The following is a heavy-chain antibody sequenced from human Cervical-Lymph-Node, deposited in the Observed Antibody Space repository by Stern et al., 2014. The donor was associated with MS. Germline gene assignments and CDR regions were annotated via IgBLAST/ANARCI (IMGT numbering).Heavy chain of an antibody. CDR1: SGSISSGGFD. D-gene: IGHD3-10*01. CDR3: AREHYYGAGSQHGMDV. J-gene: IGHJ6*02. Sequence: QVQLVESGPGLVKPSQTLSLTCTVSSGSISSGGFDWAWHRPYPRRGLEWIGYIFSSGSTFYNPSLKSRVTISLDTSKNQFFLRLTSVTAADTAVYYCAREHYYGAGSQHGMDVWGQGTTVTVSS. CDR2: IFSSGST. V-gene: IGHV4-31*03.